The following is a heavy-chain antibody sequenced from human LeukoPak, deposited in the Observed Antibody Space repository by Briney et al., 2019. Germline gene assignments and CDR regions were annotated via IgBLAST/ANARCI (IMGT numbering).Heavy chain of an antibody. J-gene: IGHJ4*02. V-gene: IGHV4-59*01. CDR1: GGSISSYY. Sequence: SETLSLTCTVSGGSISSYYWSWIRQPPGKGLEWIGYIYYSGSTSYNPSLKSRVTISVDRSKNQFSLKLSSVTAADTAVYYCARDNELLLDYWGQGTLVTVSS. CDR3: ARDNELLLDY. D-gene: IGHD1-7*01. CDR2: IYYSGST.